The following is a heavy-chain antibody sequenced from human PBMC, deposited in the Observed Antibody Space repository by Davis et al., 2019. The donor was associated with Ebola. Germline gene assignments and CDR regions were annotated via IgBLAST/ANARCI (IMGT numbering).Heavy chain of an antibody. CDR2: ISSSTSTI. CDR3: ARDRPLDFFFGDYYGMDV. J-gene: IGHJ6*02. D-gene: IGHD3-16*01. Sequence: GESLKISCAASGFTFSGYSMNWVRQAPGKGLDWVSYISSSTSTIYYADSVKGRFTLSRDNAKNSLYLQMNSLRDEDTAVYYCARDRPLDFFFGDYYGMDVWGQGTTVTVSS. CDR1: GFTFSGYS. V-gene: IGHV3-48*02.